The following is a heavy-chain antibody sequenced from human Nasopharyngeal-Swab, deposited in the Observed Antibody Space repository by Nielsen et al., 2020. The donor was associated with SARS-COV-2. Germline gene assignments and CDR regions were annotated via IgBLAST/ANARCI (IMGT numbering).Heavy chain of an antibody. V-gene: IGHV3-23*01. J-gene: IGHJ4*02. D-gene: IGHD2-15*01. CDR3: AKGSRGYCSGGSCYLYYFDY. Sequence: WIRQPPGKGLEWGSAISGSGGSTYYADSVKGRFNISRDNSKNTLYLQMNSLRAEDTAVYYCAKGSRGYCSGGSCYLYYFDYWGQGTLVTVSS. CDR2: ISGSGGST.